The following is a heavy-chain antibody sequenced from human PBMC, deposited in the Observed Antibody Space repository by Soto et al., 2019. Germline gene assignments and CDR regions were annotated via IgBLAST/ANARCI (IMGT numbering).Heavy chain of an antibody. V-gene: IGHV4-59*01. CDR2: IYYSGST. CDR3: ARSPPYCTNGVCYAMSHSSGWYSIDY. Sequence: PSETLSLTCTVSGGSISSYYWSWIRQPPGKGLEWIGYIYYSGSTNYNPSLKGRVTISVDTSKNQFSLKLSSVTAADTAVYYCARSPPYCTNGVCYAMSHSSGWYSIDYWGQGTLVTVSS. D-gene: IGHD2-8*01. CDR1: GGSISSYY. J-gene: IGHJ4*02.